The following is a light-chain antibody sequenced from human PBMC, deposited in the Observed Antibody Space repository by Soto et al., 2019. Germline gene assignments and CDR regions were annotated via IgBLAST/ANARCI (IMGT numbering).Light chain of an antibody. CDR1: STDVGGYNY. V-gene: IGLV2-14*01. CDR2: EVT. J-gene: IGLJ3*02. CDR3: ISYRRDSTVV. Sequence: QSALTQPASVSGSPGQSITISCSGTSTDVGGYNYVSWYQQYPGKAPKLIIYEVTYRPSGVSDRFSGSKSGNTASLTISGLQAEYEADYYCISYRRDSTVVFGGGTKLTVL.